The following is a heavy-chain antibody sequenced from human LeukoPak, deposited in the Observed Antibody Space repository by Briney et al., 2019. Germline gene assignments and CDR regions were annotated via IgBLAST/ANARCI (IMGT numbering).Heavy chain of an antibody. Sequence: ASVKVSCKASGYTFTGYYVNWVRQAPGQGLEWMGWINPNSGGTNYAQKFQGRVTMTRDTSISTAYMELSRLRSDDTAVYYCAREVDYGDPNYYYYYMDVWGKGTTVTVSS. V-gene: IGHV1-2*02. CDR3: AREVDYGDPNYYYYYMDV. CDR2: INPNSGGT. D-gene: IGHD4-17*01. CDR1: GYTFTGYY. J-gene: IGHJ6*03.